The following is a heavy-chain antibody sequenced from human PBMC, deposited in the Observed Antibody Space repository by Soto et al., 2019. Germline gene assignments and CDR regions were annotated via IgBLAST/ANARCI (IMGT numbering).Heavy chain of an antibody. CDR1: GFTFSSYA. D-gene: IGHD4-17*01. J-gene: IGHJ6*03. Sequence: GGSLRLSCAASGFTFSSYAMSWVRQAPGKGLEWVSAISGSGGSTYYADSVRGRFTISRDNSKNTLYLQMNSLRAEDTAVYYCAKSGITVTTSYYYYYMDVWGKGTTVTVSS. V-gene: IGHV3-23*01. CDR3: AKSGITVTTSYYYYYMDV. CDR2: ISGSGGST.